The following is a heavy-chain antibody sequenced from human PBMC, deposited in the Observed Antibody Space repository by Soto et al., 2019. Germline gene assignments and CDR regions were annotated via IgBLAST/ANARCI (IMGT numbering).Heavy chain of an antibody. Sequence: VQLLESGGGLVQPGGSLRLSCAASGFTFSNYAMGWVRQAPGTGLEWVSTISSTADGTDYADSVKGRFTISRDNSKNTLYLQMNSLRAEDTAVYYCAQAIGRERQIDYWGQGTLVTVSS. D-gene: IGHD1-26*01. V-gene: IGHV3-23*01. CDR3: AQAIGRERQIDY. CDR2: ISSTADGT. CDR1: GFTFSNYA. J-gene: IGHJ4*02.